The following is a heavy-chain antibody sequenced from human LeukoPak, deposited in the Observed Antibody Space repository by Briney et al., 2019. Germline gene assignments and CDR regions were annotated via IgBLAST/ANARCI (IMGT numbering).Heavy chain of an antibody. V-gene: IGHV4-39*01. D-gene: IGHD3-22*01. Sequence: KTSETLSLTCTVSGGSIIGSTSYWGWIRPPPGKGLDWIGIINYSGSTYYNPSLRSRVTISVDTSKNQFSLKLNSVTASDTAVYYCARGYDYWGQGTLVTVSS. CDR2: INYSGST. J-gene: IGHJ4*02. CDR1: GGSIIGSTSY. CDR3: ARGYDY.